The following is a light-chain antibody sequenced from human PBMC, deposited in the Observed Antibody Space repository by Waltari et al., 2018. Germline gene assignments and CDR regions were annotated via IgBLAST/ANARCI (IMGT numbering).Light chain of an antibody. J-gene: IGLJ2*01. Sequence: HSPLTQPASVSGSPGQSITISCTGTSSDVGGYNYVSWYQQHPGKAPKLMIFDVSYRPSGICNRFCGSKSGNTASLTISGLQAEDEADYYCSSYISSDTLELFGGGTSLTVL. CDR3: SSYISSDTLEL. CDR1: SSDVGGYNY. CDR2: DVS. V-gene: IGLV2-14*03.